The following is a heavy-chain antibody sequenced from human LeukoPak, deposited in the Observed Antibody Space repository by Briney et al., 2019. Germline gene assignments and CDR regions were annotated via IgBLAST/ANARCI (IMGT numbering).Heavy chain of an antibody. CDR2: IKTNGYDK. J-gene: IGHJ4*02. D-gene: IGHD6-19*01. CDR1: GFTFSSYW. CDR3: ARALYNHGWFPDYFDY. Sequence: GGSLRLSCAASGFTFSSYWMAWVRQAPGKGLEWVANIKTNGYDKYYVDSLKGRFTISRDNAENSLYLQMDSLRAEDTAVYYCARALYNHGWFPDYFDYWGQGTLVTVSS. V-gene: IGHV3-7*01.